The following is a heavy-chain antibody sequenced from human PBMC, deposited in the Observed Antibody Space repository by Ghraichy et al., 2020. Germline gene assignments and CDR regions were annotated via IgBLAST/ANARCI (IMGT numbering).Heavy chain of an antibody. CDR2: IYYSGST. J-gene: IGHJ6*02. Sequence: SETLSLTCTVSGGSISSSSYYWGWIRQPPGKGLEWIGSIYYSGSTYYNPSLKSRVTISVDTSKNQFSLKLSSVTAADTAVYYCARSGDRTVVTHYYYGMDVWGQGTTVTVSS. D-gene: IGHD4-23*01. V-gene: IGHV4-39*01. CDR3: ARSGDRTVVTHYYYGMDV. CDR1: GGSISSSSYY.